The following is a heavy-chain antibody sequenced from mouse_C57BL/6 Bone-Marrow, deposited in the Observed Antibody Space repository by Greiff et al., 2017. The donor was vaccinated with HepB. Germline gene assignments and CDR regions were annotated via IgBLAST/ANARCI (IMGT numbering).Heavy chain of an antibody. D-gene: IGHD2-4*01. V-gene: IGHV1-22*01. J-gene: IGHJ3*01. CDR1: GYTFTDYN. Sequence: EVQLQQSGPELVKPGASVKMSCKASGYTFTDYNMHWVKQSHGKSLEWIGYINPNNGGTSYNQKFKGKATLTVNKSSSTAYMELRSLTSEDSAVYYCARWSGNYDYDEAWFAYWGQGTLVTVSA. CDR3: ARWSGNYDYDEAWFAY. CDR2: INPNNGGT.